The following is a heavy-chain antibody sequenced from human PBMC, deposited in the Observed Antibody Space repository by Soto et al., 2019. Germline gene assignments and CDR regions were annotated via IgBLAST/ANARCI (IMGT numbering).Heavy chain of an antibody. D-gene: IGHD3-9*01. V-gene: IGHV4-30-4*01. CDR1: GGSISSGDSY. Sequence: SETLSLTCTVSGGSISSGDSYWSWIRQPPGKGLEWIGYIYYSGATYYNPSLKSRVTISVDTSKNQFSLNLISVTAADTAVYYCARSAYYDILTDYPDWGQGTRVTVSS. J-gene: IGHJ4*02. CDR3: ARSAYYDILTDYPD. CDR2: IYYSGAT.